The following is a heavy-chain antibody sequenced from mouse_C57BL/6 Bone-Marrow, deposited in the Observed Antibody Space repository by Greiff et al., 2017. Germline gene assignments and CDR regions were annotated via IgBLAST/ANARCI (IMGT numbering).Heavy chain of an antibody. V-gene: IGHV1-59*01. CDR2: IDPSDSYT. CDR3: APYAMDY. Sequence: QVQLQQPGAELVRPGTSVKMSCKASGYTFTSYWMHWVQQRPGQGLEWIGVIDPSDSYTTYNQKFKGKATLTVDTSYSPADMQLSSRTAEDAAVYYCAPYAMDYWGQGTSVTVSS. J-gene: IGHJ4*01. CDR1: GYTFTSYW.